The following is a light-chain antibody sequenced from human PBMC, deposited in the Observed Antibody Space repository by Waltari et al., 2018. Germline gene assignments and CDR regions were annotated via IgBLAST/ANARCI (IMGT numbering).Light chain of an antibody. V-gene: IGLV2-14*01. Sequence: QSALTQPAPVSGSPGQSITIPSTGTSSDVGGYNYVSWYQQHPGKAPKLMIYEVSNRPSGVSNRFSGSKSGNTASLTISGLQAEDEADYYCSSYTSSSTLVFGGGTKLTVL. CDR2: EVS. CDR3: SSYTSSSTLV. J-gene: IGLJ2*01. CDR1: SSDVGGYNY.